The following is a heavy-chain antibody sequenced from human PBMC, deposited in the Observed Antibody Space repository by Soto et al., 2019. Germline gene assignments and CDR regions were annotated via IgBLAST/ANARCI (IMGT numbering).Heavy chain of an antibody. CDR1: GGTFSSYA. D-gene: IGHD3-10*01. V-gene: IGHV1-69*01. J-gene: IGHJ6*02. Sequence: VKVSCKASGGTFSSYAISWVRQAPGQGLEWMGGIIPIFGTANYAQKFQGRVTITADESTSTAYMELSSLRSEDTAVYYCARGLRGVIINYYYYGMDVWGQGTTVTV. CDR2: IIPIFGTA. CDR3: ARGLRGVIINYYYYGMDV.